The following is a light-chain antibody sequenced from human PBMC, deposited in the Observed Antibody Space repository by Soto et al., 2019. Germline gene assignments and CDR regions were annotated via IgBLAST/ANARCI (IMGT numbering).Light chain of an antibody. CDR2: GAS. J-gene: IGKJ5*01. Sequence: EIVLTQSPATLSLSPGERATLSCRASQSVSSSYLAWYQQKPGQAPRLLIYGASTRATGIPDRFSGSGSGADFTLTISRLEPEDFAMYYCQQYGSSVSITFGQGTRLEIK. CDR3: QQYGSSVSIT. V-gene: IGKV3-20*01. CDR1: QSVSSSY.